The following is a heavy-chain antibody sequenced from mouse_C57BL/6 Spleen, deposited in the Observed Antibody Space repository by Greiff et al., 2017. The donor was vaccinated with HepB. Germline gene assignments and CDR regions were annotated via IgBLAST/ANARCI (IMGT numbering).Heavy chain of an antibody. D-gene: IGHD2-2*01. CDR1: GFTFSNYW. Sequence: EVMLVESGGGLVQPGGSMKLSCVASGFTFSNYWMNWVRQSPEKGLEWVAQIRLKSDNYATHYAESVKGRFTISRDDSKSSVYLQMNNLRAEDTGIYYCTGHLVWLRYYFDYWGQGTTLTVSS. CDR2: IRLKSDNYAT. CDR3: TGHLVWLRYYFDY. V-gene: IGHV6-3*01. J-gene: IGHJ2*01.